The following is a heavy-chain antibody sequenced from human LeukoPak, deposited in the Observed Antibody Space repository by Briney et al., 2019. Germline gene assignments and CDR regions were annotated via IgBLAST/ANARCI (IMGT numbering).Heavy chain of an antibody. CDR1: GYTFTGYY. CDR2: INPNSGGT. J-gene: IGHJ4*02. D-gene: IGHD3-10*01. Sequence: ASVKVSCKASGYTFTGYYMHWVRQAPGQGLEWMGWINPNSGGTNYAQKFQGWVTVTRDTSISTAYMELSRLRSDDTAVYYCAREGSWFGGGYFDYWGQGTLVTVSS. V-gene: IGHV1-2*04. CDR3: AREGSWFGGGYFDY.